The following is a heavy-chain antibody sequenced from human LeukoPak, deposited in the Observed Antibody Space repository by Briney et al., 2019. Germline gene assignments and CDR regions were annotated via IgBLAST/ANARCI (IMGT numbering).Heavy chain of an antibody. CDR3: ARRGDGYPYDFDY. CDR1: GGSISNYY. Sequence: PSETLSLTCTDSGGSISNYYWSWIRRTPGKGLEWIGYIFYSGSTDYNPSVKSRVTISVDTSRNQFSLKLRSVTAADTAVYYCARRGDGYPYDFDYWGQGTLVTVSS. V-gene: IGHV4-59*08. D-gene: IGHD5-24*01. CDR2: IFYSGST. J-gene: IGHJ4*02.